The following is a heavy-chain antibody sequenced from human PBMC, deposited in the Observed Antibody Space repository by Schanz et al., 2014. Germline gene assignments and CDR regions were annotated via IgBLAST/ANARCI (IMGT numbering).Heavy chain of an antibody. D-gene: IGHD3-16*02. V-gene: IGHV4-39*01. Sequence: QLELQESGPGLVKPSETLSLTCTVSGGSITRKTYYWGWIRQPPGKGLEWIGNMYYSGSTYYNPSLKRGPTIPVAPPKNHFPLTLGCVTAADTSVYYCARWKKDHYPLGSYRGNYYGVDVWGQGTTVTVSS. CDR3: ARWKKDHYPLGSYRGNYYGVDV. CDR2: MYYSGST. CDR1: GGSITRKTYY. J-gene: IGHJ6*02.